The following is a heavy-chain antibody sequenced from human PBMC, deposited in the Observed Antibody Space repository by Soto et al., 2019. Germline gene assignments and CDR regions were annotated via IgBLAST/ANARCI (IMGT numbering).Heavy chain of an antibody. D-gene: IGHD1-26*01. CDR3: VRVDGTY. CDR1: GYTFSSYA. Sequence: QVQLVQSGAEEKKPGGSVKVSCKASGYTFSSYAIHWVRQAPGQGLEWMGWINAGNGNTKYSQKFQGRVTITRDTSASTAYMELNSLRSEDTPVYYCVRVDGTYWGQGTLVTVSS. J-gene: IGHJ4*02. CDR2: INAGNGNT. V-gene: IGHV1-3*05.